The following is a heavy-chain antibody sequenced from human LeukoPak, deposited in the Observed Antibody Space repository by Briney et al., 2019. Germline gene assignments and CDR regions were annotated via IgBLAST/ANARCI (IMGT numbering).Heavy chain of an antibody. CDR2: ISHDGSSQ. CDR1: GFPFSSYG. CDR3: AKDNYYDSAAYSDY. D-gene: IGHD3-22*01. V-gene: IGHV3-30*18. Sequence: PGGSLRLSCAAPGFPFSSYGVHWVRQAPGKGLEWVAVISHDGSSQYYADSVKGRFTISRDNSKNTLYLQMNSLRAEDTAVYYCAKDNYYDSAAYSDYWGQGTLVTVSS. J-gene: IGHJ4*02.